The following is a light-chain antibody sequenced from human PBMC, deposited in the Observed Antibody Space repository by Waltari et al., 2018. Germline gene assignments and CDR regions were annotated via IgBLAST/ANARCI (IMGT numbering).Light chain of an antibody. Sequence: QSALTQPASVSGSPGPSITIPCNGTSSDVGGYNYVTWYKQHLGKAPKLMIYGVSNRPSGVSARFSGSKSGNTASLTISGLQAEDEADYYCSSYASSTTRVFGSGTKVTVL. CDR1: SSDVGGYNY. V-gene: IGLV2-14*01. J-gene: IGLJ1*01. CDR2: GVS. CDR3: SSYASSTTRV.